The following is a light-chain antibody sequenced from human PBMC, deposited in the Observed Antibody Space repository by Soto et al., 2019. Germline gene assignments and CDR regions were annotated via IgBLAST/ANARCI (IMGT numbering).Light chain of an antibody. Sequence: IVMTQSPVTLSVSPGEGAALSCRASQSVASNLAWYQQRPGQAPRLLIYAASTRVTGIPARFSGSGSGTEFTLTISWLQAEDFAIYYCQQYDTWPLYTFGQGTKLEIK. CDR3: QQYDTWPLYT. J-gene: IGKJ2*01. CDR2: AAS. CDR1: QSVASN. V-gene: IGKV3-15*01.